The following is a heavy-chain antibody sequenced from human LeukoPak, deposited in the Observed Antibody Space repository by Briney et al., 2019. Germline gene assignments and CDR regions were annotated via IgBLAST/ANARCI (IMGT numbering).Heavy chain of an antibody. J-gene: IGHJ5*02. D-gene: IGHD6-19*01. CDR3: AKEGWSYWFDP. CDR1: GFTFDDYA. Sequence: PGRSLRLSCAASGFTFDDYAMHWVRQAPGKGLEWVSGISWNSGSIGYADSVKGRFTISGDNAKNSLYLQMNSLRAEDTALYYCAKEGWSYWFDPWGQGTLVTVSS. CDR2: ISWNSGSI. V-gene: IGHV3-9*01.